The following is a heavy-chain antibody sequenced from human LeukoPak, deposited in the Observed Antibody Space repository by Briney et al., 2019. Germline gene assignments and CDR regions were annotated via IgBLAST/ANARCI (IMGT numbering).Heavy chain of an antibody. CDR3: ARASIAAGAFDI. V-gene: IGHV4-31*03. CDR1: GGSISSGGYY. D-gene: IGHD6-25*01. J-gene: IGHJ3*02. Sequence: PSETLSLTCTVSGGSISSGGYYWSWLRQHPGKGLEWIGYIYYSGSTYYNPSLKSRVTISVDTSKNQFSLKLSSVTAADTAVYYCARASIAAGAFDIWGQGTMVTVSS. CDR2: IYYSGST.